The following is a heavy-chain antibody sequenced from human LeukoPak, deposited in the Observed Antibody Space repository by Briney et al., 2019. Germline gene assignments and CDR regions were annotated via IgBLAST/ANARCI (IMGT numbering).Heavy chain of an antibody. CDR1: GFTFSNFG. Sequence: PGRSLSLSCAASGFTFSNFGMSWVRQAPGKGLEWVSGINWNGGSTGYADSVKGRFTISRDNAKNSLFLQMNSLRAEDTALYYCARNLSYYYDSSGYYRGDWYFDLWGRGTLVTVSS. CDR2: INWNGGST. V-gene: IGHV3-20*04. J-gene: IGHJ2*01. CDR3: ARNLSYYYDSSGYYRGDWYFDL. D-gene: IGHD3-22*01.